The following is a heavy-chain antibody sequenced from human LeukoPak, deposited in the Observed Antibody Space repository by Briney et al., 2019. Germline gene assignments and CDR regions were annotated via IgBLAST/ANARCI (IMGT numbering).Heavy chain of an antibody. Sequence: SETLSLTCAVYGGSFSGYYWSWIRQPPGKGLEWIGEINHSGSTNYNPSLKSRVTISVDTSKNQLSLKLSSVTAADTAVYYCARGGYCSGGSCYSVYARNYYYGMDVWGQGTTVTVSS. CDR3: ARGGYCSGGSCYSVYARNYYYGMDV. J-gene: IGHJ6*02. D-gene: IGHD2-15*01. V-gene: IGHV4-34*01. CDR2: INHSGST. CDR1: GGSFSGYY.